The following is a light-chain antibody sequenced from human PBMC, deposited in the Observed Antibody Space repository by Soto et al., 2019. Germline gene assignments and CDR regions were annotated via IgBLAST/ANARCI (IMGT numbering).Light chain of an antibody. CDR3: LQHKSYPLT. CDR1: QGISSY. J-gene: IGKJ4*01. V-gene: IGKV1-17*03. CDR2: AAS. Sequence: DIEMTQSPSAMSASVGDRVTITCRASQGISSYLAWFQQKPGKVPKRLIYAASSLQSGVPARFSGSGSGTEFTLTISSLQPEYCATYYCLQHKSYPLTFGGGTKVEIK.